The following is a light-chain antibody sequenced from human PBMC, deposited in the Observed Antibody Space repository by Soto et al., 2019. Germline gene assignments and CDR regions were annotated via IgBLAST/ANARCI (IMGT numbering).Light chain of an antibody. J-gene: IGKJ4*01. CDR3: QQYGDWPLT. CDR2: GVS. CDR1: QSVRNTY. Sequence: EIVMTQSPVTMSVSPGERATLSCRASQSVRNTYLAWYQQKTGQAPRLLISGVSTRAAGIPARFSGSGSGTEFTLTIISLQSEDFAVYYCQQYGDWPLTFGGGTKVEIK. V-gene: IGKV3-15*01.